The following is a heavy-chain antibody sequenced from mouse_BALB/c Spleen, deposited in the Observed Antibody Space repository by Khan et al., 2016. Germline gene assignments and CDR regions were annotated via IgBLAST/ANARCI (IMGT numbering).Heavy chain of an antibody. CDR1: GFSLGAYG. J-gene: IGHJ4*01. D-gene: IGHD2-2*01. V-gene: IGHV2-6-7*01. CDR2: IWGDGST. Sequence: QVQLKESGPGLVAPSQSLSITCTVAGFSLGAYGVNWVRQPPGKGLEWMGMIWGDGSTDYNSALNSRLNITKDNSKSQVFLKMNSLQSDDTARYYCARDGWGYYAMDYWGQGTSVTVSS. CDR3: ARDGWGYYAMDY.